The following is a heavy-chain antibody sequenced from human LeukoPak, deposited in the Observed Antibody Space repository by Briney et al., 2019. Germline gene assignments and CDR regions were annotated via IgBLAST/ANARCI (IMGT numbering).Heavy chain of an antibody. D-gene: IGHD3-3*01. V-gene: IGHV4-30-4*08. CDR3: ARTSTYYDFWSGYRDFDY. J-gene: IGHJ4*02. CDR1: GGSISSGDYY. CDR2: IYYSGST. Sequence: SETLSLTCTFSGGSISSGDYYWSWIRQPPGKGLEWIGYIYYSGSTYYNPSLKSRVTISLDTSKNQFSLNLSSVTGADTAVYYCARTSTYYDFWSGYRDFDYWGQGTLVTVSS.